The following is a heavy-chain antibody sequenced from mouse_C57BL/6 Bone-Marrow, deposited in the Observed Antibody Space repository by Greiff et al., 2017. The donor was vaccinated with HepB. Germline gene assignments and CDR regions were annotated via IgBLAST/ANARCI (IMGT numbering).Heavy chain of an antibody. V-gene: IGHV1-55*01. CDR3: ARSHDGYSSFAY. D-gene: IGHD2-3*01. CDR1: GYTFTSYW. Sequence: QVQLKESGAELVKPGASVKMSCKASGYTFTSYWITWVKQRPGQGLEWIGDIYPGSGSTNYNEKFKSKATLTVDTSSSTAYMQLSSLTSEDSAVYYCARSHDGYSSFAYWGQGTLVTVSA. J-gene: IGHJ3*01. CDR2: IYPGSGST.